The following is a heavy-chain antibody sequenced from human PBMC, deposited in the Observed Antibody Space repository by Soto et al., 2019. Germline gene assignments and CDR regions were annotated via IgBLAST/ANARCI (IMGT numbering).Heavy chain of an antibody. V-gene: IGHV1-69*01. CDR1: GGTFSSYA. J-gene: IGHJ6*02. D-gene: IGHD5-18*01. Sequence: QVQLVQSGAEVKKPGSSVKVSCKASGGTFSSYAISWVRQAPGQGLEWMGGIIPIFGTANYAQKFQGRVTITADESTSTAYMELSSLRSEDTAVYYCARVSHTAMGPKRGDYYGMDVWGQGTTVTVSS. CDR3: ARVSHTAMGPKRGDYYGMDV. CDR2: IIPIFGTA.